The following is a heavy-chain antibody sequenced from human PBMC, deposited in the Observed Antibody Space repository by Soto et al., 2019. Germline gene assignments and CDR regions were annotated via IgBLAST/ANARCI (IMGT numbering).Heavy chain of an antibody. CDR3: ARDRMGRLLDY. Sequence: QVQLVESGGGVVQPGRSLRLSCAASGFTFSSYGMHWVRQAPGKGLEWVAVIWYDGSNQYYADSVKGRFTISRDNSKNTLYLQMNSLRAEDTAVYYCARDRMGRLLDYWGQGTLVTVSS. CDR2: IWYDGSNQ. CDR1: GFTFSSYG. J-gene: IGHJ4*02. D-gene: IGHD5-18*01. V-gene: IGHV3-33*01.